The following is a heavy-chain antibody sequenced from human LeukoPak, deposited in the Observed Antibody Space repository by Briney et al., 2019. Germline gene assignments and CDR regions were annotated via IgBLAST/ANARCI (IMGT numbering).Heavy chain of an antibody. CDR3: ARRYSGSYNGLDY. CDR2: IYHSGST. J-gene: IGHJ4*01. D-gene: IGHD1-26*01. V-gene: IGHV4-30-2*01. Sequence: SQTLSLTCTVSGGSISSGGYYWSWIRQPPGKGLEWIGYIYHSGSTYYNPSLKSRVTISVDTSKNQFSLKLSSVTAADTAVYYCARRYSGSYNGLDYWGQGTLVTVSS. CDR1: GGSISSGGYY.